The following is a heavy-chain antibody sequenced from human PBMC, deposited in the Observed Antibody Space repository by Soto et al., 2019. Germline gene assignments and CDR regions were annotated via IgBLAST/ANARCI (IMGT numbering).Heavy chain of an antibody. CDR2: IYYSGST. Sequence: PSETLSLTCTVSGGSITSSYYWSWIRQPPGKGLEWIGYIYYSGSTNYNPSLKSRVTISVDTSKNQFSLKLSSVTAADTAVYYCARRYGGNFDFWGQGTLVTVSS. J-gene: IGHJ4*02. D-gene: IGHD1-26*01. CDR1: GGSITSSYY. CDR3: ARRYGGNFDF. V-gene: IGHV4-59*01.